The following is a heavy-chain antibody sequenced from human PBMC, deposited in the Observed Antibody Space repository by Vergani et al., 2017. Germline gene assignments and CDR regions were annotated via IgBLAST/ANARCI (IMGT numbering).Heavy chain of an antibody. V-gene: IGHV3-48*01. CDR1: GFDFSPYI. J-gene: IGHJ3*01. CDR3: AREYSSTSGRAFDF. Sequence: QLVESGGGWVQPGGSLRLSCVVSGFDFSPYIMNWVRQAPGKGLEWVSFVSTGTKSQSYAESVKGRFTISRDSAKNSLYLQMDSLRAEDTAVYYCAREYSSTSGRAFDFWGQGTKVTGSS. CDR2: VSTGTKSQ. D-gene: IGHD2-2*01.